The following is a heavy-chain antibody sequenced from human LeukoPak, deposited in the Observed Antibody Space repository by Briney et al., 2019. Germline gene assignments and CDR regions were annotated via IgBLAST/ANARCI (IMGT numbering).Heavy chain of an antibody. Sequence: GRSLRLSCAASGFTFSSYGMHWVRQAPGKGLEWVAVISYDGSNKYYADSVKGRFTISRVNSKNTLYLQMNSLRAEDTAVYYCARDYLVGAADRHDAFDIWGQGTMVTVSS. D-gene: IGHD1-26*01. CDR2: ISYDGSNK. CDR1: GFTFSSYG. J-gene: IGHJ3*02. CDR3: ARDYLVGAADRHDAFDI. V-gene: IGHV3-30*03.